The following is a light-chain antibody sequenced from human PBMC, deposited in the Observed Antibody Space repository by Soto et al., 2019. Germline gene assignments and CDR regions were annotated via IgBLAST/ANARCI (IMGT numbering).Light chain of an antibody. CDR1: SSDVGGYNY. Sequence: QSALTQPASVSASPGQSITISCTGTSSDVGGYNYVSWYQQHPGRAPKLIIYDVSNRPSGVSTRFSGSKSGSTASLTISGRQAEDEADYYCSSYTGSNTLVFGGGTKLTVL. CDR3: SSYTGSNTLV. J-gene: IGLJ2*01. CDR2: DVS. V-gene: IGLV2-14*01.